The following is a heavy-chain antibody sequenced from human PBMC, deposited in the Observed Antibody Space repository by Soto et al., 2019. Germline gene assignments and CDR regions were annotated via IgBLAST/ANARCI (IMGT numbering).Heavy chain of an antibody. J-gene: IGHJ4*01. Sequence: ASVKVSCKASGYTFTSYGISWVRQAPGQGLEWMGWISAYNGNTNYAQKLQGRVTMTTDTSTSTAYMELRSLRSDDTAVYYCARSYCLPNSCYNGYFDYWGRGTLVTVSS. CDR1: GYTFTSYG. V-gene: IGHV1-18*01. CDR3: ARSYCLPNSCYNGYFDY. D-gene: IGHD2-2*02. CDR2: ISAYNGNT.